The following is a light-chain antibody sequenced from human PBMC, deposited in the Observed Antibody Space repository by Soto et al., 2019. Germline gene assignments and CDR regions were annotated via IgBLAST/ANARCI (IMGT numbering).Light chain of an antibody. CDR2: GAS. Sequence: EIVLTQSPGTLSLSPGERATLSCRASQSVSSSYFAWYQQKPGQAPSLLLYGASSRATGIPVRFSGSGSGTDFTLTIIRLEHEDFAVYYCQQYGSSPLTFGGGTKVEIK. J-gene: IGKJ4*01. CDR3: QQYGSSPLT. CDR1: QSVSSSY. V-gene: IGKV3-20*01.